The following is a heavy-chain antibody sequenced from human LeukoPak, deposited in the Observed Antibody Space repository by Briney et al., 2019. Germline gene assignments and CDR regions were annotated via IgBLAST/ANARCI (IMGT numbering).Heavy chain of an antibody. D-gene: IGHD1-7*01. Sequence: ASVKVSCKASGYTFTGYYVHWVRQAPGQGLEWMGWINPNSGGTNYAQKFQGRVTMTRDTSISTAYMELSRLRSDDTAVYYCARAHGMGTFYYVDYWGQGTLVTVSS. CDR2: INPNSGGT. J-gene: IGHJ4*02. CDR1: GYTFTGYY. V-gene: IGHV1-2*02. CDR3: ARAHGMGTFYYVDY.